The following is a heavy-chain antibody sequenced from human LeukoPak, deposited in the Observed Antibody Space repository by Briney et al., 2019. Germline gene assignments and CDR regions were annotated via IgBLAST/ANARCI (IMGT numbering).Heavy chain of an antibody. Sequence: GGSLRLSCAASGFTFSNFGMHWVRQAPGKGLEWVAFIRHDGSNKYYADSVKGRFTISRDNSKNTLYLQMNSLRAEDTAVYYCAKDTGITGIVDYWGQGTLVTVSS. CDR3: AKDTGITGIVDY. V-gene: IGHV3-30*02. D-gene: IGHD1-7*01. J-gene: IGHJ4*02. CDR2: IRHDGSNK. CDR1: GFTFSNFG.